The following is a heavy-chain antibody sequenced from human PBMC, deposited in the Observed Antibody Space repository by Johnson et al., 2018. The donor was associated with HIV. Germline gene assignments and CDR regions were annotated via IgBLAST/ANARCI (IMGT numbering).Heavy chain of an antibody. D-gene: IGHD6-13*01. CDR2: INSDGSST. J-gene: IGHJ3*02. CDR3: AKSYSSSWYTDAFDI. CDR1: GFSFDDYA. Sequence: VQLVESGGGLVQPGRSLRLSCAASGFSFDDYAMHWVRQAPGKGLVWVSRINSDGSSTICADSVKGRFTISRDNAKNTLYLQMNSLRAEDTAVYYCAKSYSSSWYTDAFDIWGQGTMVTVS. V-gene: IGHV3-74*02.